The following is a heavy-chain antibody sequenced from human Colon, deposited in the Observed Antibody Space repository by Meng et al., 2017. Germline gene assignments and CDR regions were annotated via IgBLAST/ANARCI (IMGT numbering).Heavy chain of an antibody. CDR2: INHSGST. J-gene: IGHJ4*02. D-gene: IGHD3-16*01. CDR3: ARSLGYYDYVWGSYPPGY. CDR1: GGSFSGYY. V-gene: IGHV4-34*01. Sequence: QVQLKQLGGGLLKPSETLALTCAVYGGSFSGYYWSWIRQPPGKGLEWIGEINHSGSTNYNPSLKSRVTISVDTSKNQFSLKLSSVTAADTAVYYRARSLGYYDYVWGSYPPGYWGQGTLVTVSS.